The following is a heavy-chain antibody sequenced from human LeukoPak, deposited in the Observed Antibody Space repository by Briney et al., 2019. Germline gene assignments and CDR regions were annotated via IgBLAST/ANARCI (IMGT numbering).Heavy chain of an antibody. CDR3: AKDLHGSGFDP. J-gene: IGHJ5*02. CDR2: ISWKSGSI. V-gene: IGHV3-9*01. CDR1: GFTFDDYA. Sequence: GGSLRLSCAASGFTFDDYAMHWVRQAPGKGLEWVSGISWKSGSIGYADSVKGRFTISRDNAKNSLYLQMNSLRAEDTALYYCAKDLHGSGFDPWGQGTLVTVSS. D-gene: IGHD3-10*01.